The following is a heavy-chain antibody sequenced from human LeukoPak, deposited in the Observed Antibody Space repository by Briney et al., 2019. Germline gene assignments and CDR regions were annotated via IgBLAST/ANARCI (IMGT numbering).Heavy chain of an antibody. CDR1: GGSISSYY. CDR2: IHSSGNT. J-gene: IGHJ2*01. V-gene: IGHV4-4*07. CDR3: ARTTAHWYFDL. D-gene: IGHD2-21*02. Sequence: PSETLSLTCTVSGGSISSYYWSWIRIRQPAGKEQEWIGRIHSSGNTNYNPSLKGRVTMSVDTSKNQFSLSLTSVTAADTAVYYCARTTAHWYFDLWGRGTLVSVSS.